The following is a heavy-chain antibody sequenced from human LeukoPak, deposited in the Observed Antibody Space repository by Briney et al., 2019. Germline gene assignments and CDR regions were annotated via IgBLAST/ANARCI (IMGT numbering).Heavy chain of an antibody. Sequence: GRSLRLSCAASGFTFSDYAIHWVRQAPGKGLEWVAVISYDGSNEYYADSVKGRFTISRDNSKNTLYLQMNSLRAEDTAVYYCARSGSGWYEGFDYWGQGTLVTVSS. D-gene: IGHD6-19*01. CDR2: ISYDGSNE. J-gene: IGHJ4*02. CDR1: GFTFSDYA. V-gene: IGHV3-30-3*01. CDR3: ARSGSGWYEGFDY.